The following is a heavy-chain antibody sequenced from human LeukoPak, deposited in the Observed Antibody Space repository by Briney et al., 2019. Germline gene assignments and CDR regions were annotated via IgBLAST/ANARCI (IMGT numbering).Heavy chain of an antibody. Sequence: SETLSLTCTVSGGSLSSGDYYWSWIRQPPGKGLEWIGYIYYSGRTSYNPSLMSRVTMSVDTSKKQFSLKLSSVTAADTALYYCARAPLGFCSGGTCKRYFDYWGQGTLVTVSS. V-gene: IGHV4-30-4*01. J-gene: IGHJ4*02. CDR2: IYYSGRT. CDR1: GGSLSSGDYY. D-gene: IGHD2-15*01. CDR3: ARAPLGFCSGGTCKRYFDY.